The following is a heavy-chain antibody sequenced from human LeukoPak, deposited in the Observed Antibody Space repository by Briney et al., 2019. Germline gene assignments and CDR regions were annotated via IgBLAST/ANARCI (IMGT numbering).Heavy chain of an antibody. J-gene: IGHJ4*02. V-gene: IGHV4-59*01. CDR2: VYYIGTT. CDR3: ARAGGGRSGFDY. D-gene: IGHD1-26*01. CDR1: GGSISTYY. Sequence: PSETLSLTCSVSGGSISTYYWSWIRQPPGKGLEWIGYVYYIGTTNKNPSLKSRVTISVDTSKNQFSLKLTSVTAADTALYYCARAGGGRSGFDYWGQGTLVTVSS.